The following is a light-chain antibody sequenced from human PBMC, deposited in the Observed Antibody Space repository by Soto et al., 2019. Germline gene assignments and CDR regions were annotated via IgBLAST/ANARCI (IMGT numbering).Light chain of an antibody. V-gene: IGKV3-20*01. CDR2: GAS. CDR1: QSVSSSY. J-gene: IGKJ2*01. CDR3: QQGGRSPLT. Sequence: EIVLTQSPGTLSLSPGERATLSCRASQSVSSSYLAWYQQKPGQAPRLLIYGASSRATGIPDRFSGSGSGHGVTHTISRLEPEDLDVYYCQQGGRSPLTFGQGTKLEIK.